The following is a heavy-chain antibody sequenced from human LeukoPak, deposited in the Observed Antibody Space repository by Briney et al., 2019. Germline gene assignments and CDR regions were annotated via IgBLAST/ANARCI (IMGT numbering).Heavy chain of an antibody. Sequence: GGSLRLSCAASAFTFSGSAIHWVRQASGKGLEWVGRIRSKTNSYATAYAASVQGRFIISREDSKNTAYLQMNSLKTEDTAVYYCTRFNRDPYGMDVWGQGTTVTVSS. J-gene: IGHJ6*02. V-gene: IGHV3-73*01. CDR3: TRFNRDPYGMDV. D-gene: IGHD3-10*01. CDR1: AFTFSGSA. CDR2: IRSKTNSYAT.